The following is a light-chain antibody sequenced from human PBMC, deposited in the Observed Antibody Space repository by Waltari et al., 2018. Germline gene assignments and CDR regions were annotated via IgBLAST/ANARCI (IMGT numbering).Light chain of an antibody. V-gene: IGKV3-15*01. CDR1: QSVSSN. CDR3: QHYNNWPHWT. Sequence: EIVMNQSPATMSESPGDRATLACRASQSVSSNLAWYQQKRGQAPRLLLYGASTRAAGIPARFSGSGSGTEFTLTISSLQSEDFAVYYCQHYNNWPHWTFGQGTKVEIK. CDR2: GAS. J-gene: IGKJ1*01.